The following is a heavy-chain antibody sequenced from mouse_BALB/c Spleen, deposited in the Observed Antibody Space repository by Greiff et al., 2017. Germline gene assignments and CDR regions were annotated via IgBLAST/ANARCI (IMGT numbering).Heavy chain of an antibody. CDR3: ARYYGSLYYFDY. D-gene: IGHD1-1*01. CDR2: INPSTGYT. Sequence: VQLQQSGAELAKPGASVKMSCKASGYTFTSYWMHWVKQRPGQGLEWIGYINPSTGYTEYNQKFKDKATLTADKSSSTAYMQLSSLTSEDSAVYYCARYYGSLYYFDYWGQGTTLTVSS. V-gene: IGHV1-7*01. J-gene: IGHJ2*01. CDR1: GYTFTSYW.